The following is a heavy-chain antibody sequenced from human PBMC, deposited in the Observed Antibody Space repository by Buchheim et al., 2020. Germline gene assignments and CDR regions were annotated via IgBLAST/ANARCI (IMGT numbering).Heavy chain of an antibody. J-gene: IGHJ5*02. CDR2: IYYDGRL. D-gene: IGHD3-10*01. Sequence: QVLLQESGPALVKPSDTLSLTCGVSGHSVSSSSWWGWIRQPPGKGLEWIGYIYYDGRLFDNPSLKSRLTLSIDPSKNQFSLKLHSVTAVDTAVYYCARKGIESRGFDPWGQGIL. CDR1: GHSVSSSSW. CDR3: ARKGIESRGFDP. V-gene: IGHV4-28*05.